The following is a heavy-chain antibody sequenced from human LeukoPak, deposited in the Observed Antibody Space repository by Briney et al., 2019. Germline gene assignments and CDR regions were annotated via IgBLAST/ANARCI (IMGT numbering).Heavy chain of an antibody. V-gene: IGHV1-2*02. CDR3: ARGSFIAAGDTGGTRAFDF. CDR1: GYTFTYYY. CDR2: INPNSGGT. Sequence: APVKVSCKASGYTFTYYYMHWVRQAPGQGLEWMGWINPNSGGTKNAEKFQGRVTMTRDTSISTAYMELSNLRSDDTAVYYCARGSFIAAGDTGGTRAFDFWGQGTMVTVSS. D-gene: IGHD6-13*01. J-gene: IGHJ3*01.